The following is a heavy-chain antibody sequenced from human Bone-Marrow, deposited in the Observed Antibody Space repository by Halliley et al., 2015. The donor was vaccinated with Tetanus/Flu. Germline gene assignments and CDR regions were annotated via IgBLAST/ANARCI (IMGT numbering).Heavy chain of an antibody. V-gene: IGHV3-53*04. Sequence: YSAGNTYYADSVKGRFTISRHNSKNTLYLEMNSLKPEDPAVYYCARSPYDYDLGWLDPWGQGTLVTVSS. CDR2: YSAGNT. D-gene: IGHD3-22*01. J-gene: IGHJ5*02. CDR3: ARSPYDYDLGWLDP.